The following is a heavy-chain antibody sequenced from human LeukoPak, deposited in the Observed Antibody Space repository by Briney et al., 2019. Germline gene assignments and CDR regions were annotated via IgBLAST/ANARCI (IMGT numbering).Heavy chain of an antibody. Sequence: GGSLRLSCAASGFSFSDAWMSWVRQIPGKGLEWVGRIESKTDGGTADYAAPVKGRFTISRDDSTNTLYLQMNSLKSEDTAVYYCTTYGSGRKFDYWGQGILVTVSS. J-gene: IGHJ4*02. V-gene: IGHV3-15*04. D-gene: IGHD3-10*01. CDR2: IESKTDGGTA. CDR1: GFSFSDAW. CDR3: TTYGSGRKFDY.